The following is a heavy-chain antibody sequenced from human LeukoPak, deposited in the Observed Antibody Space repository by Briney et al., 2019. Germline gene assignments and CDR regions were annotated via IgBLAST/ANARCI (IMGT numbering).Heavy chain of an antibody. V-gene: IGHV3-21*01. CDR1: GFTFSSHS. J-gene: IGHJ4*02. CDR3: ARDVSYDFWSGYAPYYFAY. D-gene: IGHD3-3*01. Sequence: GGSLRLSCAASGFTFSSHSMNWVRQAPGRGLEWVSSISSSSSYIYYADSVKGRFTISRDNAKNSLYLQMNSLRAEDTAVYYCARDVSYDFWSGYAPYYFAYWGQGTLVTVSS. CDR2: ISSSSSYI.